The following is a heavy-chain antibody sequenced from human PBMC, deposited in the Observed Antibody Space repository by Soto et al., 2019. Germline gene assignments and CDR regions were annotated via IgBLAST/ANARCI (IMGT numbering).Heavy chain of an antibody. D-gene: IGHD1-1*01. CDR2: INPSGGST. Sequence: ASVKVSCKASGYTFTSYYIHWVRQAPGQGLEWMGIINPSGGSTSYAQKFQGRVTITRDTSASTAYMELSSLRSEDTAVYYCAREPELEPRDSYFDYWGQGTLVTVSS. V-gene: IGHV1-46*01. CDR1: GYTFTSYY. CDR3: AREPELEPRDSYFDY. J-gene: IGHJ4*02.